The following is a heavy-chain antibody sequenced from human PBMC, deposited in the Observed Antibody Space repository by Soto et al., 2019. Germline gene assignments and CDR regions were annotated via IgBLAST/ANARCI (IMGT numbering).Heavy chain of an antibody. CDR1: GFTFSSYG. CDR3: AKDPFPDTEYSSPSGGSGLNWFDP. J-gene: IGHJ5*02. D-gene: IGHD6-6*01. CDR2: ISYDGSNK. Sequence: QVQLVESGGGVVQPGRSLRLSCAASGFTFSSYGMHWVRQAPGKGLEWVAVISYDGSNKYYADSVKGRFTISRDNSKNTLYLQMNSLRAEDTAVYYCAKDPFPDTEYSSPSGGSGLNWFDPWGQGTLVTVSS. V-gene: IGHV3-30*18.